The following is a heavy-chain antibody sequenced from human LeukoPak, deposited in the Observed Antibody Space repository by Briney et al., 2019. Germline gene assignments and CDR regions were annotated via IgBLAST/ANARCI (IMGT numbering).Heavy chain of an antibody. Sequence: ASVKVSCKASGGTFSSYAISWVRQAPGQGLEWMGGIIPIFGTANYAQKFQGRVTITADESTSTAYMELSSLRSEDAAVYYCAGVDIAMVNFDYWGQGTLVTVSS. CDR3: AGVDIAMVNFDY. V-gene: IGHV1-69*13. CDR2: IIPIFGTA. J-gene: IGHJ4*02. CDR1: GGTFSSYA. D-gene: IGHD5-18*01.